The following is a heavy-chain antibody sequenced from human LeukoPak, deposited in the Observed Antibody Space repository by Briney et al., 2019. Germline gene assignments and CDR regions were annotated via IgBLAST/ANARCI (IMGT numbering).Heavy chain of an antibody. Sequence: GGSLRLSCAASGFTSSFYAMSWVRQAPGKGLEWVSAIGASADSTYYADAVKGRFTISRDNSKNTLYLQMNSLRAEDTALYYCAKGVLHYDFWSGSDYFDYWGQGALVTVSS. CDR2: IGASADST. CDR1: GFTSSFYA. CDR3: AKGVLHYDFWSGSDYFDY. V-gene: IGHV3-23*01. J-gene: IGHJ4*02. D-gene: IGHD3-3*01.